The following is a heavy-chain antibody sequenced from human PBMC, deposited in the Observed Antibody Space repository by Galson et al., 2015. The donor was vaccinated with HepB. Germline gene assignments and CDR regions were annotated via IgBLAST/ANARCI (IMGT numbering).Heavy chain of an antibody. V-gene: IGHV1-18*01. D-gene: IGHD1-26*01. Sequence: SVKVSCKASGYTFTSYAMHWVRQAPGQGLEWMGWISAYNGNTNYAQKLQGRVTMTTDTSTSTAYMELRSLRSDDTAVYYCATSGSYHTRVPGNWGQGTLVTVSS. J-gene: IGHJ4*02. CDR1: GYTFTSYA. CDR2: ISAYNGNT. CDR3: ATSGSYHTRVPGN.